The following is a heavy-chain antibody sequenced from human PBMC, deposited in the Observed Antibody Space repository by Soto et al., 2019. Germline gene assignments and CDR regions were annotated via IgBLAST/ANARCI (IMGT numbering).Heavy chain of an antibody. D-gene: IGHD5-12*01. CDR2: ISYDGSNK. CDR1: GFTFSSYG. V-gene: IGHV3-30*18. J-gene: IGHJ6*02. CDR3: AKLEYSGYGRGSYYGMDV. Sequence: VGSLRLSCAASGFTFSSYGMHWVRQAPGKGLEWVAVISYDGSNKYYADSVKGRFTISRDNSKNTLYLQMNSLRAEDTAVYYCAKLEYSGYGRGSYYGMDVWGQGTTVTVSS.